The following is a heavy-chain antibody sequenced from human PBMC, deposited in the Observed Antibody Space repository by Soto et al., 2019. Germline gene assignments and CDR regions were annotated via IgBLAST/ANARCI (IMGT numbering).Heavy chain of an antibody. Sequence: QVQLVQSGPEVKEPGASVKVSCKASGYTFNSYGISWVRQAPGQGLEWMGWIRGNKGNTNYAQILQDRVTMTTDTCTNTVYMELRSMRSDDTAVYYCAGDGSASLCLGFWGQGTRVIVSS. CDR2: IRGNKGNT. CDR1: GYTFNSYG. CDR3: AGDGSASLCLGF. J-gene: IGHJ4*02. D-gene: IGHD1-26*01. V-gene: IGHV1-18*01.